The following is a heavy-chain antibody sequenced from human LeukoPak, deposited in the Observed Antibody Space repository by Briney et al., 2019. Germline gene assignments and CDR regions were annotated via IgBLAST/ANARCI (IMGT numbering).Heavy chain of an antibody. CDR3: ARGGYYGSGNDFRFDP. CDR2: IYYSGST. CDR1: GGSISSYY. Sequence: ASETLSLTCTVSGGSISSYYWSWIRQPPGKGLEWIGYIYYSGSTNYKPTLKSRVTISVDTSKNQFSLKLSSVTAADTAVYYCARGGYYGSGNDFRFDPWGQGTLVTVSS. J-gene: IGHJ5*02. D-gene: IGHD3-10*01. V-gene: IGHV4-59*01.